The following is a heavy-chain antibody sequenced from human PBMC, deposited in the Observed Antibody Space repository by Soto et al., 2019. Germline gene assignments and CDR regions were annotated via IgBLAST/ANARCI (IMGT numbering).Heavy chain of an antibody. CDR1: GFTFSSYA. Sequence: GSLRLSCAASGFTFSSYAMNWVRQAPGKGLEWVSSITSTSSYVYYADSVKGRFTISRDNTKNSLYLQMNSLRAEDTAVYYCAREGYDFWSGYSYYYGLDVWGQGTTVTVSS. CDR3: AREGYDFWSGYSYYYGLDV. V-gene: IGHV3-21*01. CDR2: ITSTSSYV. D-gene: IGHD3-3*01. J-gene: IGHJ6*02.